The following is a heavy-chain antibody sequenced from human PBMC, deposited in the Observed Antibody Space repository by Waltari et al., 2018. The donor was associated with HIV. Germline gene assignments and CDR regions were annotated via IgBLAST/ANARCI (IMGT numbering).Heavy chain of an antibody. Sequence: QVQLQESGPGLVTPSETLSLTCTASGGSIRSYYWIWIRQPPGKGLEWIGYIYYSGSTNYNPSLKSRVTISVDTSKNQFSLKLSSVTAADTAVYYCARFLGAAAGFFDYWGQGTLVTVSS. CDR1: GGSIRSYY. CDR2: IYYSGST. J-gene: IGHJ4*02. D-gene: IGHD6-13*01. V-gene: IGHV4-59*01. CDR3: ARFLGAAAGFFDY.